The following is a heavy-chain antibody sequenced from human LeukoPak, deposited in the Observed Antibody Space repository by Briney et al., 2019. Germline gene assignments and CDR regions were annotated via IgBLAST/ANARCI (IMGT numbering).Heavy chain of an antibody. Sequence: ASVKVSCKASGYTFTSYDINWVRQATGQGLEWMGRMNANSGDTGYAQNFQGRVTMTRNTSISTAYMELSSLRSEDTAIYYCARGGTYLPFGYWGQGTLVTVSS. V-gene: IGHV1-8*01. J-gene: IGHJ4*02. CDR2: MNANSGDT. CDR3: ARGGTYLPFGY. D-gene: IGHD3-10*01. CDR1: GYTFTSYD.